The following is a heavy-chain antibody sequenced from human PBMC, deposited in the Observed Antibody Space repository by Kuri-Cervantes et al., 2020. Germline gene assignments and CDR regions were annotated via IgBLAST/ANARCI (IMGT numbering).Heavy chain of an antibody. J-gene: IGHJ6*03. CDR1: GYTFTSYC. CDR2: INPSGGST. CDR3: ARGPWSSSWQPYYYYYYMDV. Sequence: ASVKVSCKASGYTFTSYCMHWVRQAPGQGLEWMGIINPSGGSTSYAQKFQGRVTITTDESTSTAYMELSSLRSEDTAVYYCARGPWSSSWQPYYYYYYMDVWGKGTTVTVSS. V-gene: IGHV1-46*01. D-gene: IGHD6-13*01.